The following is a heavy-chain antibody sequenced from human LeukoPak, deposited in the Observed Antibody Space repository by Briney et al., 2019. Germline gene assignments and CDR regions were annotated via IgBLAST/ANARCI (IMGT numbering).Heavy chain of an antibody. CDR2: ISSSSTYI. Sequence: GGSLRLSCVASGFTFSSYSMNWVRQAPGKGLEWVSSISSSSTYIYYTDSMKGRFTISRDNAKNSLYLQMNSLRAEDTAVYYCARDLGYCTNGVCHTRFDYWGQGTLVAVSS. D-gene: IGHD2-8*01. CDR1: GFTFSSYS. V-gene: IGHV3-21*04. J-gene: IGHJ4*02. CDR3: ARDLGYCTNGVCHTRFDY.